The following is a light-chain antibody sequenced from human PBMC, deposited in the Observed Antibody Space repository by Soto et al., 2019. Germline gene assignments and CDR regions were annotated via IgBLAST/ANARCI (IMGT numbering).Light chain of an antibody. CDR2: KAS. CDR3: QQYNSYPT. V-gene: IGKV1-5*03. J-gene: IGKJ5*01. CDR1: QSISSW. Sequence: DIQMTQSPSTLSASVGDRVTITCRASQSISSWLAWYQQKPGKAPKLLIYKASSLDNGVPSRFSGSGSGTEFTLTISSLQPDDFATYYCQQYNSYPTFGQGTRLEIK.